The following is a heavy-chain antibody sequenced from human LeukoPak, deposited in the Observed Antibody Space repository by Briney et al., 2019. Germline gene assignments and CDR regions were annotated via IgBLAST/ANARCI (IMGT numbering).Heavy chain of an antibody. CDR2: IYYSGST. D-gene: IGHD3-10*01. CDR1: GGSISSSIYY. J-gene: IGHJ4*02. V-gene: IGHV4-39*01. CDR3: ASLRDDYGSGSYPDY. Sequence: SETLSLTCTVSGGSISSSIYYWGWIRQPPGKGLEWIGSIYYSGSTYYNPSLKSRVTISVDTSKNQFSLKLSSVTAADTAVYYCASLRDDYGSGSYPDYWGQGTLVTVSS.